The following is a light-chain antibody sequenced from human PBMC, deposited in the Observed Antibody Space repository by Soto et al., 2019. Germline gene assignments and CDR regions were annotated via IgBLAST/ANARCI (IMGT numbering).Light chain of an antibody. V-gene: IGLV2-14*01. J-gene: IGLJ1*01. Sequence: QSFLAQPASVSGSVGRSITISCSGPNTDLGVYGYVSWYQHQPGKAPKLLIYDVNNRPSGISDRFSGSKSGDTASLTISGLQAEDEADYFCFSKISGFVYGFGTGTKVTVL. CDR2: DVN. CDR3: FSKISGFVYG. CDR1: NTDLGVYGY.